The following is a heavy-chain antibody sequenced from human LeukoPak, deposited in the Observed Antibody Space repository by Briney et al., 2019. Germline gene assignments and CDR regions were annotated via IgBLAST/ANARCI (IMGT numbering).Heavy chain of an antibody. CDR1: GYTFTSYG. Sequence: ASVKVSCKASGYTFTSYGISWVRQAPGQGLEWMGWISAHNGNTNYAQKLQGRVTMTTDTSTSTAYMELRSLRSDDTAVYYCARDAYSSSWYLVHRSRYYFDYWGQGTLVTVSS. J-gene: IGHJ4*02. V-gene: IGHV1-18*01. CDR3: ARDAYSSSWYLVHRSRYYFDY. D-gene: IGHD6-13*01. CDR2: ISAHNGNT.